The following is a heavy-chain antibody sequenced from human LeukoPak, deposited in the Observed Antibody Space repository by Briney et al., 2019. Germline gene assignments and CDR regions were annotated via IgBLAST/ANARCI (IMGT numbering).Heavy chain of an antibody. CDR3: ARETVGLDY. Sequence: GGSLRLSCAASGFTFSSYSMNWVRQAPGKGLEWVAHMNGDGSQIYYMDFVKGRFTISRDNAKNSLYLQMNGLRAEDTAVYYCARETVGLDYWGQGTLVTVSS. CDR1: GFTFSSYS. V-gene: IGHV3-7*01. J-gene: IGHJ4*02. D-gene: IGHD4-17*01. CDR2: MNGDGSQI.